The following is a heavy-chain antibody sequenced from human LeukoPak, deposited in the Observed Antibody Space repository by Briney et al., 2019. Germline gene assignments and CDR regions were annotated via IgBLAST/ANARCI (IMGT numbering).Heavy chain of an antibody. V-gene: IGHV3-7*03. Sequence: PGGSLRLSCAASGFTFSSYWMSWVRQAPGKGLEWVANIKQDGSEKYYVDSVKGRFTISRDNAKNSLYLQMNSLRAKDMALYYCAKDASYGGNSAPFDYWGQGTLVTVSS. CDR2: IKQDGSEK. D-gene: IGHD4-23*01. CDR1: GFTFSSYW. CDR3: AKDASYGGNSAPFDY. J-gene: IGHJ4*02.